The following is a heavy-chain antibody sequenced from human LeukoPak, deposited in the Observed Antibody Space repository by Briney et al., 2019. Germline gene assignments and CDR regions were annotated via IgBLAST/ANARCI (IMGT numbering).Heavy chain of an antibody. CDR3: ARDPGYSGYDWGFDP. CDR1: GGSISSGGYY. CDR2: IYYSGST. V-gene: IGHV4-31*03. J-gene: IGHJ5*02. D-gene: IGHD5-12*01. Sequence: SETLSLTCTVSGGSISSGGYYWSWIRQHPGKGLEWIGYIYYSGSTYYNPSLKSRVTISVDTSKNQFSLKLSSVTAADTAVYYCARDPGYSGYDWGFDPWGQGTLVTVSS.